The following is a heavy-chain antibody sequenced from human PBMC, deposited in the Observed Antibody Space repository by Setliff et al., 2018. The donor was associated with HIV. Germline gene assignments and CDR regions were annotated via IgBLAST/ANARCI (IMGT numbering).Heavy chain of an antibody. Sequence: PGGSLRLSCAASGFRFSDAWMTWVRQAPGQGLEWVGRIKSKTDGGTTDVAAHVKGRFIISREDSKNMVFLEWNSLQASDTAMYYCVRRPNYDDHRGWVYHFDYWGQGTLVTVSS. V-gene: IGHV3-15*01. J-gene: IGHJ4*02. CDR1: GFRFSDAW. D-gene: IGHD3-22*01. CDR2: IKSKTDGGTT. CDR3: VRRPNYDDHRGWVYHFDY.